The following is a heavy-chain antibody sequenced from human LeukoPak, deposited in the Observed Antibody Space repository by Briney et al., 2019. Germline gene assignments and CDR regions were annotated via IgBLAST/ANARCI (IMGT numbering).Heavy chain of an antibody. CDR3: ARDGPYYDFWSGYYSLDS. V-gene: IGHV3-48*01. J-gene: IGHJ4*02. CDR2: ISSSSSTI. Sequence: GGSLRLSCAASGFTFSSYSMNWVRQAPGKGLEWVSYISSSSSTIYYADSVKGRLTISRDNAKNSLYLQMNSLRAEDTAVYYCARDGPYYDFWSGYYSLDSWGQGTLVTVSS. D-gene: IGHD3-3*01. CDR1: GFTFSSYS.